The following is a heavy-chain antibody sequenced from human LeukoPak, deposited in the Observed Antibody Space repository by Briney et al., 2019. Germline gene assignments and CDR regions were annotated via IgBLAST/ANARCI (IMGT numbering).Heavy chain of an antibody. CDR2: INPNSGGT. V-gene: IGHV1-2*02. Sequence: ASVKVSCKASGYTFTDYYMHWVRQAPGQGLEWMGWINPNSGGTNYAQKFQGRVTMTRDTSISTAYMELSRLRSDDTAVYYCAKGRFSPSGWFDPWGQGTLVTVS. J-gene: IGHJ5*02. CDR1: GYTFTDYY. D-gene: IGHD3-3*01. CDR3: AKGRFSPSGWFDP.